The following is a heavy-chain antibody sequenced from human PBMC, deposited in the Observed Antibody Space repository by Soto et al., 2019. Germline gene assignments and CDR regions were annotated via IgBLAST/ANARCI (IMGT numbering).Heavy chain of an antibody. D-gene: IGHD5-18*01. Sequence: PRGSLRLSCEASGFTFISYAIHCVRYSPCKWREWVAVISYDGSNKYYADSVKGRFTISRDNSKNTLYLQMNSLRAEDTAVYYCARVGGYSYAYYYYYGMDVWGQGTTVTVSS. V-gene: IGHV3-30-3*01. CDR1: GFTFISYA. CDR3: ARVGGYSYAYYYYYGMDV. J-gene: IGHJ6*02. CDR2: ISYDGSNK.